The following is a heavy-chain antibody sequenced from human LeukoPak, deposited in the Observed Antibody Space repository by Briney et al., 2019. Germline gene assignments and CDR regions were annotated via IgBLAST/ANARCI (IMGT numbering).Heavy chain of an antibody. J-gene: IGHJ6*03. D-gene: IGHD3-3*01. Sequence: PSETLSLTCTVSGGSISSHYWSWIRQPPGKGLEWIGYIYYSGSTNYNPSLKSRVTISVDTSKDQFSLKLSSVTAADTAVYYCARTPYYDFRSGFPDYYYYMDVWGKGTTVTVSS. CDR1: GGSISSHY. V-gene: IGHV4-59*11. CDR3: ARTPYYDFRSGFPDYYYYMDV. CDR2: IYYSGST.